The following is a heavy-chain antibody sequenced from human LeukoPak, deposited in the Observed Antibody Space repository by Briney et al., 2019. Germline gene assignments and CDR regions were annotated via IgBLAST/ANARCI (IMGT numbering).Heavy chain of an antibody. J-gene: IGHJ4*02. CDR2: ISDSGST. Sequence: SETLSLNCGVYGGSFSGYYWSWIRQPPGKGLEWIGEISDSGSTNYNPSLKSRVTISVATSKKQFSLNLTSGTAADMAVYYCARAEATYAFFDYWGPGTLVTVSS. V-gene: IGHV4-34*01. CDR3: ARAEATYAFFDY. D-gene: IGHD2-2*01. CDR1: GGSFSGYY.